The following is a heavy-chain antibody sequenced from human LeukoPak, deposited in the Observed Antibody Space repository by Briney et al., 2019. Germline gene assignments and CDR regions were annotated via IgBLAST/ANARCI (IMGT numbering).Heavy chain of an antibody. J-gene: IGHJ5*02. V-gene: IGHV4-34*01. CDR2: INHSGST. Sequence: SETLSLTCAVYGGSFSGYYWSWIRQPPGKGLEWIGEINHSGSTNYNPSLKSRVTISVDTSKNQFSLKLSSVTAADTAVYYCARGPTPDCSGGSCDETGPWFDPWGQGTLVTVSS. CDR3: ARGPTPDCSGGSCDETGPWFDP. D-gene: IGHD2-15*01. CDR1: GGSFSGYY.